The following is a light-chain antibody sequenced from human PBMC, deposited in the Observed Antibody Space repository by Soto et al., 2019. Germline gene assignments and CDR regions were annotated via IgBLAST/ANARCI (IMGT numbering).Light chain of an antibody. J-gene: IGKJ4*01. V-gene: IGKV1-5*03. CDR2: KAS. CDR1: QSINNW. CDR3: PQYDSYPFT. Sequence: DIQMTQSPSTLSASVGDRVTITCRASQSINNWLAWYQQKPGKAPKLLISKASNLKSGVPSRFSGTGSGTEFTLNISSLQPDDFASYYCPQYDSYPFTFGGGTKVEI.